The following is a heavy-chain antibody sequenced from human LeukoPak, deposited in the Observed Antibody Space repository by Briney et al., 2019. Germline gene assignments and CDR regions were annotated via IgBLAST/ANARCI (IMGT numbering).Heavy chain of an antibody. J-gene: IGHJ4*02. V-gene: IGHV3-21*01. CDR2: IGSSSSYI. CDR1: GFTFSSYS. CDR3: ARQTMGNGFDY. D-gene: IGHD4/OR15-4a*01. Sequence: GGSLRLSCAVSGFTFSSYSMNWVRQAPGKGLEWVSSIGSSSSYIYYADSMKGRFTISRDNAKNSLYLQMNSLRAEDTAVYYCARQTMGNGFDYWGQGTLVTVSS.